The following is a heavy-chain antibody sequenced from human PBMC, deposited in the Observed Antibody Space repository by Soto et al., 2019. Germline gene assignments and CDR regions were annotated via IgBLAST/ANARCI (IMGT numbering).Heavy chain of an antibody. Sequence: PVGSLRLSCTGSGFSFFSYAMSWVRQAPGKGLEWVSTISGSGGHTYYADSVKGRFVASRDNDKNTVYLHMSSLTGEDTAVYFCAKIEMGWFAHWGQGTQVTVSS. V-gene: IGHV3-23*01. D-gene: IGHD2-8*01. CDR3: AKIEMGWFAH. CDR1: GFSFFSYA. CDR2: ISGSGGHT. J-gene: IGHJ5*02.